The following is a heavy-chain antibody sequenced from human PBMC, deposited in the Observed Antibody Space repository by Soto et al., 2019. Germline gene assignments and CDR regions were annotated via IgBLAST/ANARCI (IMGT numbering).Heavy chain of an antibody. CDR1: GFNFINTG. J-gene: IGHJ4*02. D-gene: IGHD5-18*01. V-gene: IGHV3-30*02. Sequence: GGSLRLSCAASGFNFINTGMHWVRQAPGKGLEWVAVIWYDGSNMFYADSVKGRFTISRDNSKNTLYLQMNSLRAEDTAVYYCAKGVQLWLLDDWGQGTLVT. CDR2: IWYDGSNM. CDR3: AKGVQLWLLDD.